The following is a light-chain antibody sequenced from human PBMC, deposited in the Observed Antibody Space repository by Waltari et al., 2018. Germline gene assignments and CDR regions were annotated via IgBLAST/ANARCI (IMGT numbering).Light chain of an antibody. J-gene: IGLJ3*02. CDR1: SSHIGAGYD. Sequence: QAVLPQPPSVSGAPGQRVTISCPGSSSHIGAGYDVHWYQQVPRRAPKLLIYGNNNRPSGVPDRFFGSTSGTSASLAITGLQADDEADYYCQSYDTSLSVVFGGGTKLTVL. CDR2: GNN. CDR3: QSYDTSLSVV. V-gene: IGLV1-40*01.